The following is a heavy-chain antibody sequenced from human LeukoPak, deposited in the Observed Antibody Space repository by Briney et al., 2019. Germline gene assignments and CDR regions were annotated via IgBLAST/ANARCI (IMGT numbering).Heavy chain of an antibody. V-gene: IGHV3-30*02. CDR1: GYTFRDYG. Sequence: PGGSLRLSXAASGYTFRDYGLHWVRQTPGKGLGWLAFIRYDGSNKYSADSVKGRFTISRDNSKRTLYLELNGLRAEDTAVYYCGKDFSPGELLLGFDYWGQGTLVTVSS. D-gene: IGHD1-26*01. CDR2: IRYDGSNK. CDR3: GKDFSPGELLLGFDY. J-gene: IGHJ4*02.